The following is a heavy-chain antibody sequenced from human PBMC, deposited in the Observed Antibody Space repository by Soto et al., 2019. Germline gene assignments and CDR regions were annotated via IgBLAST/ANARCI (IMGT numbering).Heavy chain of an antibody. CDR3: ARGGLRLPNWYFDL. V-gene: IGHV1-69*02. CDR2: IIPILGIA. D-gene: IGHD4-17*01. CDR1: GGTFSSYT. J-gene: IGHJ2*01. Sequence: QVQLVQSGAEVKKPGSSVKVSCKASGGTFSSYTISWVRQAPGQGLEWMGRIIPILGIANYAQKFQGRVTITADKSTSTAYMELSSLRSEDTAVYCCARGGLRLPNWYFDLWGRGTLVTVSS.